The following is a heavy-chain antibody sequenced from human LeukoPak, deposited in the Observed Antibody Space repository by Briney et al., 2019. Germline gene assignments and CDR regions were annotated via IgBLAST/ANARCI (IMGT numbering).Heavy chain of an antibody. Sequence: PSETLSLTCTVSGGSISSYYWSWIRQPPGKGLEWIGYISYTGSTNYNPSLRSRVTISLDTSKNQISLRLSSVTAADTAVYYCARVWAWGSGNYFDNWGQGTLVTVSS. V-gene: IGHV4-59*01. D-gene: IGHD7-27*01. J-gene: IGHJ4*02. CDR2: ISYTGST. CDR3: ARVWAWGSGNYFDN. CDR1: GGSISSYY.